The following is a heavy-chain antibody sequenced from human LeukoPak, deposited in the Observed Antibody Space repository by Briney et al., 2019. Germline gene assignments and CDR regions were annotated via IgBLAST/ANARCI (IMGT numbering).Heavy chain of an antibody. V-gene: IGHV3-21*01. CDR3: ARLPVGAVPASNYLDY. D-gene: IGHD6-19*01. J-gene: IGHJ4*02. CDR1: GFTSSGYS. CDR2: ISGSSSYI. Sequence: PGGSLRLSCAGSGFTSSGYSMSWVRQAPGKGLEWVSFISGSSSYINYADSVKGRFTISRDNAKNSVYLQMNSLRAEDTAMYYCARLPVGAVPASNYLDYWGQGTLVTVSS.